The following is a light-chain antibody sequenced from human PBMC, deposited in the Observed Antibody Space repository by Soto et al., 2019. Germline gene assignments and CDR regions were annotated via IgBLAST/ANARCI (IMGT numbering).Light chain of an antibody. V-gene: IGKV1-5*01. CDR3: QQYNTYSWT. CDR2: DAS. J-gene: IGKJ1*01. CDR1: QSLNRW. Sequence: DIEMNKSHSSLSATEGDRGTMTCRASQSLNRWLAWYQQKPGKAPKLLIYDASSLQSGVPSRFSGSGSGTEFALTISCLQPDDFATYYCQQYNTYSWTFGPGTKVDI.